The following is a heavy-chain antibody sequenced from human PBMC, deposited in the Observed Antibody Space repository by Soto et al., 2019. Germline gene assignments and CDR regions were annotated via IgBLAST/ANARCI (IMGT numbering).Heavy chain of an antibody. D-gene: IGHD4-17*01. V-gene: IGHV1-24*01. CDR3: ATQERMTTGTTFAY. CDR1: GYTLTELS. Sequence: ASVKVSCKVSGYTLTELSMHWVRQAPGKGLEWMGGFDPEDGETIYAQKFQGRVTMTEDTSTDTAYMELSSLRSEDTAVYYCATQERMTTGTTFAYWAQGSLVTVSS. CDR2: FDPEDGET. J-gene: IGHJ1*01.